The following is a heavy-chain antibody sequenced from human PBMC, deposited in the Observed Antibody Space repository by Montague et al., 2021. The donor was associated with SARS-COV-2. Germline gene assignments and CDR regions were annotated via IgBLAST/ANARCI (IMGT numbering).Heavy chain of an antibody. D-gene: IGHD2-15*01. CDR2: TNDSGRT. J-gene: IGHJ6*02. CDR3: AGGYCSGSGCYYYYGMDV. V-gene: IGHV4-34*01. Sequence: SETLSLTCAVYGGSFSGYYWSWICKPPGRGLEWIGETNDSGRTNYNPSLKGRVTISVDTSKNQFSLRLSSVTAAETAVYYCAGGYCSGSGCYYYYGMDVWGQGTTVTVSS. CDR1: GGSFSGYY.